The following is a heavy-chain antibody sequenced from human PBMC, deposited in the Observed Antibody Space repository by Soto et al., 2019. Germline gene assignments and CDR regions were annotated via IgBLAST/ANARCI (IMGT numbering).Heavy chain of an antibody. J-gene: IGHJ4*02. CDR2: ISYDGSNK. CDR3: AKEGVVVIKGFFDY. D-gene: IGHD3-22*01. V-gene: IGHV3-30*18. CDR1: EFTFSSYG. Sequence: PGGSLRLSCAASEFTFSSYGMHWVRQAPGKGLEWVAVISYDGSNKYYADPVKGRFTISRDNSKNTLYLQMNSLRAEDTAVYYCAKEGVVVIKGFFDYWGQGTLVTVSS.